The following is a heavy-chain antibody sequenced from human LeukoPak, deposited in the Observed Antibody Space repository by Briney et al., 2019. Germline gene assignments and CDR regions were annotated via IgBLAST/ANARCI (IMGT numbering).Heavy chain of an antibody. D-gene: IGHD5-12*01. Sequence: GGSLRLSCAASGFTFSRMSWVRQAPGKGQEWVGLMKSKTDGGTTDYAAPVKGRFTISRDDSKTTLYLQMNSLKTEDTAVYYCNGRYSGYDRTFDYWGQGTLVTVSA. V-gene: IGHV3-15*01. CDR3: NGRYSGYDRTFDY. CDR2: MKSKTDGGTT. J-gene: IGHJ4*02. CDR1: GFTFSR.